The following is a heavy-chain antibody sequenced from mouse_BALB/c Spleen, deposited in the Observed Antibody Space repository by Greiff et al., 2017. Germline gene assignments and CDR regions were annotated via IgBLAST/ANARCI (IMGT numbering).Heavy chain of an antibody. CDR2: ISSGSSTI. V-gene: IGHV5-17*02. J-gene: IGHJ4*01. D-gene: IGHD2-10*02. CDR1: GFTFSSFG. CDR3: ARGYGNYDDYAMDY. Sequence: EVMLVESGGGLVQPGGSRKLSCAASGFTFSSFGMHWVRQAPEKGLEWVAYISSGSSTIYYADTVKGRFTISRDNPKNTLFLQMTSLRSEDTAMYYCARGYGNYDDYAMDYWGQGTSLTVSS.